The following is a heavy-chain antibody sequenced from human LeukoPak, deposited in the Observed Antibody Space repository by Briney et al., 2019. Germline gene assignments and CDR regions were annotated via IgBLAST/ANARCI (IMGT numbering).Heavy chain of an antibody. D-gene: IGHD4-23*01. Sequence: PSETLSLTCTVSGGSISSYYWSWIRQPAGKGLEWIGRIYTSGSTNYNPSLKSRVTMSVDTSKNQFSLKLSSVTAADTAVYYCARVSGQTSTVVPFGYYFDYWGQGTLVTVSS. CDR3: ARVSGQTSTVVPFGYYFDY. CDR1: GGSISSYY. V-gene: IGHV4-4*07. J-gene: IGHJ4*02. CDR2: IYTSGST.